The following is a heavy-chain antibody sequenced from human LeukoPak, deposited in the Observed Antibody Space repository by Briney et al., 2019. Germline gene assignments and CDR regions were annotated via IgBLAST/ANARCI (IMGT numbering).Heavy chain of an antibody. CDR2: IYYSGST. CDR1: GGSISSYY. V-gene: IGHV4-59*01. D-gene: IGHD6-19*01. Sequence: SETLSLTCTVSGGSISSYYWSWIRQPPGEGLEWIGYIYYSGSTNYNPSLKSRVTISVDTSKNQFSLKLSSVTAADTAVYYCARALGRQWLATFDYWGQGTLVTVSS. CDR3: ARALGRQWLATFDY. J-gene: IGHJ4*02.